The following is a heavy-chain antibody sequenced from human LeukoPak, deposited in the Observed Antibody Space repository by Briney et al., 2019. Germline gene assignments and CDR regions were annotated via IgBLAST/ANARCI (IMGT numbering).Heavy chain of an antibody. J-gene: IGHJ4*02. V-gene: IGHV3-30*02. Sequence: GGSLRLSCAASGFTFSSYGMHWVRQAPGKGLEWVTFIRHDGRNKYYADSLKGRFTISRDNSKNTLYLQMNSLRVEDTAVYYCARDTLGEGEDANYAVYYFDYWGQGTVVTVSS. CDR2: IRHDGRNK. D-gene: IGHD4/OR15-4a*01. CDR1: GFTFSSYG. CDR3: ARDTLGEGEDANYAVYYFDY.